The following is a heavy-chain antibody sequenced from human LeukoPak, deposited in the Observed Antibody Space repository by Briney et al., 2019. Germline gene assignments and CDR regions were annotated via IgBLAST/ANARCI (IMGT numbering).Heavy chain of an antibody. J-gene: IGHJ4*02. Sequence: GGSLRLSCAASGFTFSSYAMSWVRQAPGKGLEWVSAISGSGDNTYYADSVKGRFTISRDNSKNTLYLQMNSLRADDTAVYYCAKLPTYYYDSSGYSYFDFWGQGTLVTVSS. CDR1: GFTFSSYA. D-gene: IGHD3-22*01. V-gene: IGHV3-23*01. CDR2: ISGSGDNT. CDR3: AKLPTYYYDSSGYSYFDF.